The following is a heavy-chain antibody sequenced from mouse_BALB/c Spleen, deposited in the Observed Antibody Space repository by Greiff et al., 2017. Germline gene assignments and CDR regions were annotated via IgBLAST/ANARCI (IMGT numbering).Heavy chain of an antibody. CDR1: GYTFTSYV. D-gene: IGHD1-1*01. Sequence: EVQLQQSGPELVKPGASVKMSCKASGYTFTSYVMHWVKQKPGQGLEWIGYINPYNDGTKYNEKFKGTATLTSDKSSSTAYMELSSLTSEDSAVYYCARSYYYGSSWFAYWGQGTLVTVSA. CDR2: INPYNDGT. CDR3: ARSYYYGSSWFAY. J-gene: IGHJ3*01. V-gene: IGHV1-14*01.